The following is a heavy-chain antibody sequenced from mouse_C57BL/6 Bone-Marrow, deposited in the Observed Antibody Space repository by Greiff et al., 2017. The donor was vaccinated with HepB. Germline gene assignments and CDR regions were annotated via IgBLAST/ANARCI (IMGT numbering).Heavy chain of an antibody. D-gene: IGHD1-1*01. CDR2: IDPEDGET. V-gene: IGHV14-2*01. J-gene: IGHJ1*03. CDR3: AHYYYGSRGYFDV. CDR1: GFNIKDYY. Sequence: VQLQQSGAELVKPGASVKLSCTASGFNIKDYYMHWVKQRTEQGLEWIGRIDPEDGETKYAPKFQGKATITADTSSNTAYLQLSSLTSENTAVYYWAHYYYGSRGYFDVWGTGTTVTVSS.